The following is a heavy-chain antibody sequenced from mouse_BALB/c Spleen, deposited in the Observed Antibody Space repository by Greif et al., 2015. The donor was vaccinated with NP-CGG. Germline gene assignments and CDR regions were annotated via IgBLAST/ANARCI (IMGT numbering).Heavy chain of an antibody. CDR1: GFTFSSFG. CDR3: ARSPTMRECMDY. V-gene: IGHV5-17*02. CDR2: ISSGSSTI. J-gene: IGHJ4*01. Sequence: EVNVVESGGGLVQPGGSRKLSCAASGFTFSSFGMHWVRQAPEKGLEWVAYISSGSSTIYYADTVKGRFTISRDNPKNTLFLQMTSLRSEDTAMYYCARSPTMRECMDYWGQGTSVTVSS. D-gene: IGHD2-10*01.